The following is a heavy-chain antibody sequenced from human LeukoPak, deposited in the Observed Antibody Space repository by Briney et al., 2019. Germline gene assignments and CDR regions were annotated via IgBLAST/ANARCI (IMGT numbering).Heavy chain of an antibody. J-gene: IGHJ4*02. CDR2: IYYSGST. D-gene: IGHD6-19*01. CDR1: GGSIRSGGYY. CDR3: AKDTAVAGLRYFDY. V-gene: IGHV4-31*03. Sequence: SQTLSLTCNVFGGSIRSGGYYWSWIRQHPGKGLEWIGYIYYSGSTYYNPSLKSRVTISVDTSKNQFSLKLSSVTAADTAVYYCAKDTAVAGLRYFDYLGQGTLVTVSS.